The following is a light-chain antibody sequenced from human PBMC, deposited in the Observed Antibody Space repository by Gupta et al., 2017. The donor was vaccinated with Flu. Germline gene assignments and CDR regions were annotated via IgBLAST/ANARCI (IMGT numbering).Light chain of an antibody. J-gene: IGKJ3*01. Sequence: TLSVSPGERATLGCGASQSVRTNLAWYKKKPCHPPRLLIYGASVRATGITARCSGRAHGTNGSLTISSRLTKDSPLYLCQQDYCWPPRVPFGPGTKVEIK. CDR3: QQDYCWPPRVP. CDR2: GAS. V-gene: IGKV3-15*01. CDR1: QSVRTN.